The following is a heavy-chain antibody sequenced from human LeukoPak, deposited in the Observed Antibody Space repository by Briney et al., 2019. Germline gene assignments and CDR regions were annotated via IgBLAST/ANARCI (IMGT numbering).Heavy chain of an antibody. CDR1: GFTFSSYG. V-gene: IGHV3-23*01. CDR2: ISGSGGST. D-gene: IGHD4-17*01. J-gene: IGHJ4*02. Sequence: GGTLRLSCAASGFTFSSYGMSWVRQAPGKGLEWVSAISGSGGSTYYADSVKGRFTISRDNSKNTLYLQMASLRAEDTAVYYCAKGRHGDYDYWGQGTLVTVSS. CDR3: AKGRHGDYDY.